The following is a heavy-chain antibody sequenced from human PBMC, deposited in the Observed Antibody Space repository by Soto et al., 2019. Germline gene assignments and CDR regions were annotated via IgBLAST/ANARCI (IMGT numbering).Heavy chain of an antibody. J-gene: IGHJ6*02. CDR1: GVSFNNNG. CDR2: VSPPFRTS. V-gene: IGHV1-69*01. CDR3: ARVLYYGSGSYSPYGMDV. Sequence: QVQLVQSGAEVKKPGSSVKVSCKTSGVSFNNNGIGWVRQAPGHGLEWMGGVSPPFRTSNYARKFQGRISITAVASTGTVNMELSSLTSEDTAQYYCARVLYYGSGSYSPYGMDVLGQGTTVTVSS. D-gene: IGHD3-10*01.